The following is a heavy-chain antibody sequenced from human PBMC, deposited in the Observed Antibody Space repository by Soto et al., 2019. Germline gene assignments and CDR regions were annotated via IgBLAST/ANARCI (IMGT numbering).Heavy chain of an antibody. CDR1: GYTFSSYG. CDR2: ISGQNDKT. CDR3: ARVGTLVRGIWGI. Sequence: QAQLVQSGAEVKKPGASVKVSCKASGYTFSSYGISWVRQAPGQGLEWLGWISGQNDKTNYAPKVRDRVTLTTDTSTSTAFMELKSLRSDDTAVYFCARVGTLVRGIWGIGGQGTPVTVSS. V-gene: IGHV1-18*01. J-gene: IGHJ4*02. D-gene: IGHD3-10*01.